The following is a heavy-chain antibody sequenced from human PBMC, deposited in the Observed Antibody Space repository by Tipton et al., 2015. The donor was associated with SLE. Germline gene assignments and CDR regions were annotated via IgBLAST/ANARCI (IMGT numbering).Heavy chain of an antibody. V-gene: IGHV4-30-4*08. CDR2: IYYSGST. CDR3: ARDLSAKNSYYYYYMDV. Sequence: TLSLTCAVYGGSFSGYYWSWIRQPPGKGLEWIGYIYYSGSTYYNPSLKSRVTISVDTSKNQFSLKLSSVTAADMAVYYCARDLSAKNSYYYYYMDVWGKGTTVTVSS. J-gene: IGHJ6*03. D-gene: IGHD1-7*01. CDR1: GGSFSGYY.